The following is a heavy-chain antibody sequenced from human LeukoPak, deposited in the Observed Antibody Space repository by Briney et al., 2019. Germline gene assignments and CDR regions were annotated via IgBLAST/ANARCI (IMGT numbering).Heavy chain of an antibody. CDR1: GGSFSGYY. V-gene: IGHV4-59*01. CDR2: IYYSGST. J-gene: IGHJ4*02. Sequence: SETLSLTCAVYGGSFSGYYWSWIRQPPGKGLEWIGYIYYSGSTNYNPSLKSRVTISVDTSKNQFSLKLSSVTAADTAVYYCARGSRDGYNYYWGQGTLVTVSS. CDR3: ARGSRDGYNYY. D-gene: IGHD5-24*01.